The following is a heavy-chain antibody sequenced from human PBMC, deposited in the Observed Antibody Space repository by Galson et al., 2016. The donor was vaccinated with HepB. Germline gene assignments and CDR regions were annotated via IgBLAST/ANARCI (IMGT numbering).Heavy chain of an antibody. CDR2: LYPDDSDI. V-gene: IGHV5-51*01. D-gene: IGHD2-2*01. J-gene: IGHJ4*02. Sequence: QSGAEVKKPGESLEISCKPSGYSFSTYWIGWVRQMPGKGLDWMGILYPDDSDIRYSPSFQGHVTISADKSTNIAYVQWSNLKASDTAMYYCVRHTMAYCDNTTCYAGGIDYWGQGTLVTVSS. CDR3: VRHTMAYCDNTTCYAGGIDY. CDR1: GYSFSTYW.